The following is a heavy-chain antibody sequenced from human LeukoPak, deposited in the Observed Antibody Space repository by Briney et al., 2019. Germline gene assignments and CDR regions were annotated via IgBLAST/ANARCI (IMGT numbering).Heavy chain of an antibody. CDR1: GGSTSSSSYY. Sequence: SETLSLTSTVSGGSTSSSSYYWGWIRQPPGKGLEWIGSIYYSGTTYYDPSLKSRVTISVDTSKNQFSLKLSSVTAADTAVYYCARAHDYGDYVDAFDIWGQGTMVTVSS. J-gene: IGHJ3*02. CDR3: ARAHDYGDYVDAFDI. CDR2: IYYSGTT. D-gene: IGHD4-17*01. V-gene: IGHV4-39*01.